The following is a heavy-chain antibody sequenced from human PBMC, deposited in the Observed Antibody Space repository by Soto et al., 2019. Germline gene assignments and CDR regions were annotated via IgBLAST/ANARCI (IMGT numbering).Heavy chain of an antibody. CDR3: ARGITIFGVVPG. V-gene: IGHV1-8*01. J-gene: IGHJ4*02. CDR2: MNPNSGNT. D-gene: IGHD3-3*01. CDR1: GYTFTSYD. Sequence: ASVKVSCKASGYTFTSYDINWVRQATGQGLEWMGWMNPNSGNTGYAQKFQGRVTMTRNTSISTAYMEPSSLRSEDTVVYYCARGITIFGVVPGWGQGTLVTVSS.